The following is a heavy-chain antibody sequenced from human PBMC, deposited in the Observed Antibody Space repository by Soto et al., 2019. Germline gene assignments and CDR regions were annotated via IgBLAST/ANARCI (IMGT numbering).Heavy chain of an antibody. CDR2: IWYDGSNK. V-gene: IGHV3-33*01. Sequence: PGGSLRLSCAASGFTFSSYGMHWVRQAPGKGLEWVAVIWYDGSNKYYADSVKGRFTISRDNSKNTLYLQMNSLRAEDTAVYYCARDGGYCSSTSCTYYYYYYMDVWGKGTTVTVSS. J-gene: IGHJ6*03. D-gene: IGHD2-2*01. CDR1: GFTFSSYG. CDR3: ARDGGYCSSTSCTYYYYYYMDV.